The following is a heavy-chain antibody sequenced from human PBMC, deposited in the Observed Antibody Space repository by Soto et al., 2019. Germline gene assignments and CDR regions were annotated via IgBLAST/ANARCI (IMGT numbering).Heavy chain of an antibody. J-gene: IGHJ4*02. Sequence: GGSLRLSCVGSGFTFTTYWMHWVRQAPGEGLVWVSRISGDGSTTNSADSVKGRFTISRDNAKNTLYLQMNSLRAEDTAVYYCARVNGGYFDYWGQGTLVTVSS. CDR3: ARVNGGYFDY. V-gene: IGHV3-74*01. D-gene: IGHD4-17*01. CDR1: GFTFTTYW. CDR2: ISGDGSTT.